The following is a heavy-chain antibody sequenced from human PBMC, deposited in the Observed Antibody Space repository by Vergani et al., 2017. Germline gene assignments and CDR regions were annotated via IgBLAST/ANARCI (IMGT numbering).Heavy chain of an antibody. CDR1: GFTFSSYA. Sequence: VQLVESGGGVVQPGRSLRLSCAASGFTFSSYAMHWVRQAPGKGLEWVSGISWNSGSIGYADSVKGRFTISRDNAKNSLYLQMNSLRAEDTALYYCAKDYCSGGSCYAPFDYWGQGTLVTVSS. CDR2: ISWNSGSI. V-gene: IGHV3-9*01. CDR3: AKDYCSGGSCYAPFDY. D-gene: IGHD2-15*01. J-gene: IGHJ4*02.